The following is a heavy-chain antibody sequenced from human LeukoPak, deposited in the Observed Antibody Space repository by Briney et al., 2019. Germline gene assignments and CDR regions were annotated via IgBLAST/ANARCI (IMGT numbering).Heavy chain of an antibody. CDR2: IYYSGST. J-gene: IGHJ4*02. Sequence: SETLSLTCTVSGGSISSYYWSWIRQPPGKGLEWIGYIYYSGSTNYNPSLKSRVTISVDTSKNQFSLKLSSVTAADTAVYYCARTCCSSVSCSGWYYFDYWGQGTLVTVSS. V-gene: IGHV4-59*01. CDR1: GGSISSYY. CDR3: ARTCCSSVSCSGWYYFDY. D-gene: IGHD2-2*01.